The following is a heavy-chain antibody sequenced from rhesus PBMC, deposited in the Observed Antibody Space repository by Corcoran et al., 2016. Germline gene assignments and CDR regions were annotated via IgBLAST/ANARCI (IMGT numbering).Heavy chain of an antibody. Sequence: SGPGLVKPSETLSLTCSVSGYSISSGYHWGWIRQPPGRGLEFIGFISGTSGSTYYNPSLKSRVAISKDTSKNQFSLKLTSVTDADTAVYYCTRPDDSSLDSWGQGVLVTVSS. CDR3: TRPDDSSLDS. J-gene: IGHJ4*01. CDR2: ISGTSGST. V-gene: IGHV4-99*01. CDR1: GYSISSGYH. D-gene: IGHD4-29*01.